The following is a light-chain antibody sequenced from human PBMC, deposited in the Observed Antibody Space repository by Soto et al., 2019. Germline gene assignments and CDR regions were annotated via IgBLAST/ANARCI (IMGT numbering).Light chain of an antibody. J-gene: IGKJ4*01. CDR3: QQLNAYPHT. CDR2: GAS. CDR1: QSIRSW. V-gene: IGKV1-5*01. Sequence: DIQITQSPSTGSASVGDRVTITCRASQSIRSWLAWYQQKPGKAPKLLISGASTLQSGVPSRFSGSGSGTEFILTVSSLQPEDFATYYCQQLNAYPHTFGGGTKVDIK.